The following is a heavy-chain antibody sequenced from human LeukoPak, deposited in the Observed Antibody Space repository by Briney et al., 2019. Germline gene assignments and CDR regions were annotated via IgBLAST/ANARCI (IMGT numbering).Heavy chain of an antibody. CDR2: IKQDGSEK. V-gene: IGHV3-7*01. Sequence: GGSLRLSCAAYGFTFSRHWMTWVRQAPGKGLEWVANIKQDGSEKSYVDSVRGRFTISRDNAKNSLYLEMNSLRVEDTAVYYCARLANSARDYWGQGTLVTVSS. J-gene: IGHJ4*02. D-gene: IGHD1-1*01. CDR3: ARLANSARDY. CDR1: GFTFSRHW.